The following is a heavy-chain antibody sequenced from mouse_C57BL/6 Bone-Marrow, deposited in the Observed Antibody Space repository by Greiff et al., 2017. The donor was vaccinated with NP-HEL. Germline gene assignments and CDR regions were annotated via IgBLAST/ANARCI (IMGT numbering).Heavy chain of an antibody. V-gene: IGHV1-64*01. Sequence: QVQLQQPGAELVKPGASVKLSCKASGYTFTSYWMHWVKQRPRQGLEWIGMIHPNSGSTNYNEKFKSKATLTVDKSSSTAYMQLSSLTSEDSAVYYCARIPSFITTVVATEEGYFDYWGQGTTLTVSS. CDR1: GYTFTSYW. D-gene: IGHD1-1*01. CDR3: ARIPSFITTVVATEEGYFDY. CDR2: IHPNSGST. J-gene: IGHJ2*01.